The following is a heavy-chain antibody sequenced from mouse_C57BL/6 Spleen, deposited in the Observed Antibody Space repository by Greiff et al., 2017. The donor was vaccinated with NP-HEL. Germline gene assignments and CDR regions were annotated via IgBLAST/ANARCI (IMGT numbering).Heavy chain of an antibody. Sequence: EVKLMESGAELVRPGASVKLSCTASGFNIKDDYMHWVKQRPEQGLEWIGWIDPENGDTEYASKFQGKATITADTSSNTAYLQLSSLTSEDTAVYYCTTWSTGAMDYWGQGTSVTVSS. CDR2: IDPENGDT. CDR1: GFNIKDDY. D-gene: IGHD5-1*01. V-gene: IGHV14-4*01. CDR3: TTWSTGAMDY. J-gene: IGHJ4*01.